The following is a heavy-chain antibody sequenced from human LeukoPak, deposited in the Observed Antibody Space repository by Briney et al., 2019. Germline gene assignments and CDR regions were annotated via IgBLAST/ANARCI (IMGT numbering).Heavy chain of an antibody. CDR3: ARVRSGSYEAFDI. Sequence: GGSLRLSCAASEFPFSLYYLSWVRQAPGKGLEWVSVIYSGGSTYYADSVKGRFTISRDNSKNTLYLQMNSLRAEDTAVYYCARVRSGSYEAFDIWGQGTMVTVSS. J-gene: IGHJ3*02. D-gene: IGHD1-26*01. CDR1: EFPFSLYY. CDR2: IYSGGST. V-gene: IGHV3-53*01.